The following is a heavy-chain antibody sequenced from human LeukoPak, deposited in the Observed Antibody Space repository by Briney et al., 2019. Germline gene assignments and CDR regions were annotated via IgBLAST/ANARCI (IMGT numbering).Heavy chain of an antibody. CDR2: IYTSGST. CDR3: AREAGQQLDFDY. V-gene: IGHV4-4*09. Sequence: SETLSLTCTVSGGSISSYYWSWIRQPPGKGLEWIGYIYTSGSTNYNPSLKSRVTISVDTSKNQFSLKLSSVTAADTAVYYCAREAGQQLDFDYWGQGTLVTVSS. CDR1: GGSISSYY. D-gene: IGHD6-13*01. J-gene: IGHJ4*02.